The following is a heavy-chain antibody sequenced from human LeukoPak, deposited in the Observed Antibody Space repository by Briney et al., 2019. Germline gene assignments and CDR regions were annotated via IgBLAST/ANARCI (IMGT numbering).Heavy chain of an antibody. D-gene: IGHD6-25*01. CDR3: AWEFREAAGKSLDY. CDR2: ISMSSTHI. Sequence: GGSLRLSCAASGFSLNSYTMNWVRQAPGRGLGWVSSISMSSTHIYYADSVKGRFTISRDNAKNSLYLQMNSLRAEDTAIYYCAWEFREAAGKSLDYWGQGTLVTVSS. J-gene: IGHJ4*02. CDR1: GFSLNSYT. V-gene: IGHV3-21*01.